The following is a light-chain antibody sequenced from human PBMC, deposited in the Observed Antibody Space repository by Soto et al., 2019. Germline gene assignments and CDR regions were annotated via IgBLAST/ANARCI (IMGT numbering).Light chain of an antibody. V-gene: IGKV1-39*01. CDR2: AAS. Sequence: DIQMTQSPSSLSASIGDRVTITCRASQSFTNYLNWYQQRPGEAPKLLIYAASSLQSGVPSRFSGSGSGTDFTLTISSLQPEDFATYYCQHSYSAPYTFGQGTKLEIK. J-gene: IGKJ2*01. CDR1: QSFTNY. CDR3: QHSYSAPYT.